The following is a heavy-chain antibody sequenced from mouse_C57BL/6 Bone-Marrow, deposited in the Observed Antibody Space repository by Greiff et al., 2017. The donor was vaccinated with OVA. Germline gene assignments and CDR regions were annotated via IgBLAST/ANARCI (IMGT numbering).Heavy chain of an antibody. V-gene: IGHV2-9-1*01. Sequence: VQRVESGPGLVAPSQSLSITCTVSGFSLTSYAISWVRQPPGKGLEWLGVIWTGGGTNYNSALKSRLSISKDNSKSQVFLKMNSLQTDDTARYYCARNDYYGSSSYYYAMDYWGQGTSVTVSS. D-gene: IGHD1-1*01. CDR3: ARNDYYGSSSYYYAMDY. CDR1: GFSLTSYA. CDR2: IWTGGGT. J-gene: IGHJ4*01.